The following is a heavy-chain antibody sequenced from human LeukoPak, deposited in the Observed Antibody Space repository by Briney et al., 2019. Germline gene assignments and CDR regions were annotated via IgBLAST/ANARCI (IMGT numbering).Heavy chain of an antibody. CDR1: GGSISSSSYY. Sequence: SETLSLTCTVSGGSISSSSYYWGWIRQPPGKGLEWIGSIYYSGSTYYNPSLKSRVTISVDTSKNQFSLKLSSVTAADTAVYYCARTQPPSCYYDSSGYYYGSHRSVYFDYWGQGALVTVSS. D-gene: IGHD3-22*01. J-gene: IGHJ4*02. V-gene: IGHV4-39*01. CDR2: IYYSGST. CDR3: ARTQPPSCYYDSSGYYYGSHRSVYFDY.